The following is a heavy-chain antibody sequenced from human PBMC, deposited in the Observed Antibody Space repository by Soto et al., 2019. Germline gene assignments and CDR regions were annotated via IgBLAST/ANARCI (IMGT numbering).Heavy chain of an antibody. CDR2: IYYGGST. CDR1: GGSFSSGSYY. D-gene: IGHD6-13*01. V-gene: IGHV4-61*01. J-gene: IGHJ4*02. CDR3: AREGEIAAVYDY. Sequence: AAPLALTCTVSGGSFSSGSYYWSWIRQPPGKGLEWIGYIYYGGSTNYNPSLKSRVTISVDTSKNQFSLKLSSVTAADTAVYYCAREGEIAAVYDYWGQGTLVTVSS.